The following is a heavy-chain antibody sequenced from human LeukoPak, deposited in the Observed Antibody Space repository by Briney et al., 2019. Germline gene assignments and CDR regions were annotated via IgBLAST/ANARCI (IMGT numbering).Heavy chain of an antibody. CDR1: GFTFSSYA. D-gene: IGHD3-16*01. CDR3: ARGGKSRFAY. CDR2: ISYDGSNK. V-gene: IGHV3-30-3*01. J-gene: IGHJ4*02. Sequence: GGSLRLSCAASGFTFSSYAMHWVRQAPGKGLEWVAVISYDGSNKYYADSVKGRFTISRDNSKNTLYLQMNSLRAEDTAVYYCARGGKSRFAYWGQGTLVTVSS.